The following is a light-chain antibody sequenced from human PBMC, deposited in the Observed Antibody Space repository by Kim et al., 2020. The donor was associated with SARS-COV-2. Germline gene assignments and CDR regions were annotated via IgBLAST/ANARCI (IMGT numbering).Light chain of an antibody. V-gene: IGKV1-39*01. CDR1: QIISNY. J-gene: IGKJ1*01. CDR3: QQSYTTPWT. Sequence: DIQMTQSPSSLSASVGDRVTITCRASQIISNYLNWYQQKPGKAPKLLIYAASSLQGGVPSRFSGSGSGTDFTLTISSLQPEDFATYYCQQSYTTPWTFGQGTKVDIK. CDR2: AAS.